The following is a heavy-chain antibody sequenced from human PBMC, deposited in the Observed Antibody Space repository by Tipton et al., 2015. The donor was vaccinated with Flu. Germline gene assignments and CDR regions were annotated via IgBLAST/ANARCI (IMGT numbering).Heavy chain of an antibody. V-gene: IGHV3-30-3*01. D-gene: IGHD1-26*01. J-gene: IGHJ4*02. Sequence: SLRLSCAASGFTFNNYAMHWVRQAPGKGLEWVAVVSYDGIDKNSADSVRGRFTISRDNSKNALYLQMNSLRPEDTAVYYCARDLVVGAKIFDSRGQGTLVAVSS. CDR3: ARDLVVGAKIFDS. CDR2: VSYDGIDK. CDR1: GFTFNNYA.